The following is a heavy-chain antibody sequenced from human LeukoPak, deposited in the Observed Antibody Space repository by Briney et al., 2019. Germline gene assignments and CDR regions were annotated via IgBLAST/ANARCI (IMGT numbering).Heavy chain of an antibody. CDR2: IYTSGST. V-gene: IGHV4-61*02. D-gene: IGHD1-7*01. CDR1: GGSISSGSYY. J-gene: IGHJ4*02. Sequence: SETLSLTCTVSGGSISSGSYYWSWIRQPAGKGLEWIGRIYTSGSTNYNPSLKSRVTISVDTSKNQFSLKLSSVTAADTAVYYCATSQLELREYYFDYWGQGTLVTVSS. CDR3: ATSQLELREYYFDY.